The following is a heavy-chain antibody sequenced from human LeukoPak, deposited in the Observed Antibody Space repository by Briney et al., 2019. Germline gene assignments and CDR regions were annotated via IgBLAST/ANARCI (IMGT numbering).Heavy chain of an antibody. CDR3: ARRRSNGDYGY. V-gene: IGHV4-38-2*01. Sequence: PSETLSLTCAVSGYSISSGYYWGWIRQPPGKGLEWIGSIYHSGSTYYNPSLKSRVTIPVDTSKNQFSLKLSSVTAADTAVYYCARRRSNGDYGYWGQGTLVTVSS. CDR2: IYHSGST. J-gene: IGHJ4*02. CDR1: GYSISSGYY. D-gene: IGHD4-17*01.